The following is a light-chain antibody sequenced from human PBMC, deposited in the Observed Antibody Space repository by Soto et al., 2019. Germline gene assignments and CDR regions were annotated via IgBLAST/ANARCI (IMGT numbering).Light chain of an antibody. CDR3: QQYNNWPPLWT. Sequence: EILMTQSPVTLSVSPGERATLSCRAGQSVSSNLAWYQQKPGQAPRLLIYGASTRATGIPARFSGSGSGTKFTLTISSLQSEDFAVYFCQQYNNWPPLWTFGQGTKVDIK. V-gene: IGKV3-15*01. CDR1: QSVSSN. CDR2: GAS. J-gene: IGKJ1*01.